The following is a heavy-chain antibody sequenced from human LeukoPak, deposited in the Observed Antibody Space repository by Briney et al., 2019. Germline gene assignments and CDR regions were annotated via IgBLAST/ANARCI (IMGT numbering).Heavy chain of an antibody. J-gene: IGHJ4*02. CDR2: ISGSGGST. Sequence: GGSLRLSCAASGFTFSIYAMSWVRQAPGKGLEWVSVISGSGGSTYYADSVKGRFTISRDNSKNTLSLQMNSLRPDDTAVYYCAKDSSSSGLYFDYRGQGTLVTVSS. D-gene: IGHD3-22*01. CDR3: AKDSSSSGLYFDY. CDR1: GFTFSIYA. V-gene: IGHV3-23*01.